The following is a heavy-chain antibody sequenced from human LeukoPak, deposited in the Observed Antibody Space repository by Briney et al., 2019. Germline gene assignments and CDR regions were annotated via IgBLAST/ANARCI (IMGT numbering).Heavy chain of an antibody. D-gene: IGHD3-10*01. Sequence: WASVKVSCKASGYTFTSYGISWVRQAPGQGLEWMGWISACNGNTNYAQKLQGRVTMTTDTSTSTAYMELRSLRSDDTAVYYCARDRWFGEFRFDPWGQGTLVTVSS. V-gene: IGHV1-18*01. CDR1: GYTFTSYG. CDR2: ISACNGNT. J-gene: IGHJ5*02. CDR3: ARDRWFGEFRFDP.